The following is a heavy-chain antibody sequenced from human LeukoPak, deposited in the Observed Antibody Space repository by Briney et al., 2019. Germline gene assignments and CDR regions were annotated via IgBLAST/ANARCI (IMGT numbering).Heavy chain of an antibody. CDR2: INHSGST. Sequence: GSLRLSCAASGFTFSSYAMSWVRQAPGKGLEWIGEINHSGSTNYNPSLKSRVTISVDTSKNQFSLKLSSVTAADTAVYYCAIRGYSYGYYFDYWGQGTLVTVSS. CDR3: AIRGYSYGYYFDY. CDR1: GFTFSSYA. D-gene: IGHD5-18*01. V-gene: IGHV4-34*08. J-gene: IGHJ4*02.